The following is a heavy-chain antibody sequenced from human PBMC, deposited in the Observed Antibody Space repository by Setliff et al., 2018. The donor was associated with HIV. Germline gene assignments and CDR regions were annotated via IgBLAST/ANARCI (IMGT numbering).Heavy chain of an antibody. J-gene: IGHJ4*01. CDR1: GFSFSQYG. CDR3: TKRTGNGWPHTDY. Sequence: LRLSCAASGFSFSQYGMHWVRQAPGKGLQWVAVMWYDGSKKYYADSVKGRFTISRDNSKNTLYLQMNSLRAEDTATYYCTKRTGNGWPHTDYWGHGTLVTVSS. V-gene: IGHV3-33*06. CDR2: MWYDGSKK. D-gene: IGHD6-25*01.